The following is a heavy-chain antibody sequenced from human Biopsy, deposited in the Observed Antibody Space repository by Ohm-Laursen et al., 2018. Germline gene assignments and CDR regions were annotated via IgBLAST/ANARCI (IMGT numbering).Heavy chain of an antibody. CDR2: IFYRGST. CDR3: ARDYDTSGYYYVS. CDR1: GGSISNNNYY. D-gene: IGHD3-22*01. V-gene: IGHV4-39*01. J-gene: IGHJ5*02. Sequence: SDTLSLTCIVSGGSISNNNYYWGWIRQPPGKGLEWIGSIFYRGSTHYKPSLKSRVNISVDTSKNQFSLKLNSVTAADMAVYYCARDYDTSGYYYVSWGQGTLVTVSS.